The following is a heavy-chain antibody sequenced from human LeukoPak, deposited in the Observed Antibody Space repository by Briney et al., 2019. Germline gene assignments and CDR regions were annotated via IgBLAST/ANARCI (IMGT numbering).Heavy chain of an antibody. CDR1: GFTFSSYA. V-gene: IGHV3-23*01. Sequence: PGGSLRLSCAASGFTFSSYAMSWVRQAPGQGLEWVSVISVSGGGTYYADSVKGRFTISRDNSKNTLYLQMNSLRAEDTAVYYCAKFLVKVTTPFDFWGQGTLVTVSS. CDR2: ISVSGGGT. J-gene: IGHJ4*02. CDR3: AKFLVKVTTPFDF. D-gene: IGHD4-17*01.